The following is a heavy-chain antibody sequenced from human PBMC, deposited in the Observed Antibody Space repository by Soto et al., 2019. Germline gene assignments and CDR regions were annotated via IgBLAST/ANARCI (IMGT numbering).Heavy chain of an antibody. CDR2: IDPSDSYT. CDR3: ARGDVVVVAATRGSDY. V-gene: IGHV5-10-1*03. J-gene: IGHJ4*02. Sequence: EVQLVQSGAEVKKPGESPRISCKGSGYSFTSYWISWVRQMPGKGLEWMGRIDPSDSYTNYSPSFQGHVTISADKSISTAYLQWSSLKASDTAMYYCARGDVVVVAATRGSDYWGQGTLVTVSS. CDR1: GYSFTSYW. D-gene: IGHD2-15*01.